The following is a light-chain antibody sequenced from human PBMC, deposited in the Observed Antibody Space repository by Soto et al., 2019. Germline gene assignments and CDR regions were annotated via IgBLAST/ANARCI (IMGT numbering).Light chain of an antibody. Sequence: QITHSASSLSSSVGDRGTITCRVSQSISSYLNWYHQKPGKAPKLLIYDASSLESGVPSRFSGSGSGTEFTLTISSLQPDDFATYYCQHYNSDSMWTFGQGTKVDIK. J-gene: IGKJ1*01. V-gene: IGKV1-5*01. CDR3: QHYNSDSMWT. CDR2: DAS. CDR1: QSISSY.